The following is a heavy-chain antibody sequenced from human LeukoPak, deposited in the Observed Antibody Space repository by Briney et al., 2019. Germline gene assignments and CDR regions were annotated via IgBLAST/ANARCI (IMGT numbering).Heavy chain of an antibody. Sequence: GGSLRLSCAASAFSLSSYGMHWVRQAPGKGLEWVALICYDGSNRYYADSVKGRFTISRDNSKNTLYLQMNSLRAADTAVYYCARRADDAFDIWGQGTMVTVSS. J-gene: IGHJ3*02. CDR3: ARRADDAFDI. CDR1: AFSLSSYG. V-gene: IGHV3-33*01. CDR2: ICYDGSNR.